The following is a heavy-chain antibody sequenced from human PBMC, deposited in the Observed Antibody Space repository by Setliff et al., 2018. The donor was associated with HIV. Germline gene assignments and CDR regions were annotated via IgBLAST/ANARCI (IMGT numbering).Heavy chain of an antibody. Sequence: SLTCTVSGGSISTYYWSWVRQSPGEGLEWIGYIFYTESTNYTPSIKSTNYNPSLKSRVTVSLDTSQNQFSLNLSSVTAADTAVYYCARGVNFDYWGQGTQVTVSS. CDR3: ARGVNFDY. D-gene: IGHD3-3*01. CDR2: IFYTESTNYTPSIKST. CDR1: GGSISTYY. V-gene: IGHV4-59*01. J-gene: IGHJ4*02.